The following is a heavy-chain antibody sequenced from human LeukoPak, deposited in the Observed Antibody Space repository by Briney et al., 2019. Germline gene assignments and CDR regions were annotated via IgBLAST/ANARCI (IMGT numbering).Heavy chain of an antibody. D-gene: IGHD6-6*01. V-gene: IGHV3-7*03. CDR3: AKGLVGSSIADFFDY. CDR1: GFTFSTYY. Sequence: GGSLRLSCEASGFTFSTYYMSWVRQAPGTGLEWVANIKQDGSEKYYVDSVKGRFTISRDNAKNSLYLQMNSLRGEDMALYYCAKGLVGSSIADFFDYWGQGILVTVSS. CDR2: IKQDGSEK. J-gene: IGHJ4*02.